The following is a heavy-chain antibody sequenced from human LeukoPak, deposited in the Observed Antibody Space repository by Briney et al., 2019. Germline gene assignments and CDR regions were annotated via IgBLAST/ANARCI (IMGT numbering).Heavy chain of an antibody. V-gene: IGHV3-21*04. CDR2: ISSSSSYI. J-gene: IGHJ4*02. Sequence: PGGSLRLSCAASGFTFSSYSMNWVRQAPGKGLEWVSSISSSSSYIYYADSVKGRFTISRDNAKNSLYLQMNSLRAEDTAVYYCARFLSRSRLRAIKVGGFFDYWGQGTLVTVSS. CDR3: ARFLSRSRLRAIKVGGFFDY. CDR1: GFTFSSYS. D-gene: IGHD5-12*01.